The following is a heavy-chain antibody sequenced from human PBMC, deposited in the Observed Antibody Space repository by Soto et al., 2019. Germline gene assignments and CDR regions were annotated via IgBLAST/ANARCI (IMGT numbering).Heavy chain of an antibody. J-gene: IGHJ4*02. CDR1: GFTFSSYS. CDR2: ISSGHGDI. Sequence: DVQLVESGGGLVKPGGSLTLSCAASGFTFSSYSLSWVRQAPGKGLEWVSSISSGHGDIYYADSVKGRFIGSRDNAKNLLFLQMNNLRVEDTAVYYCALLTSGWYGDFDFWGLGTLVTVSS. CDR3: ALLTSGWYGDFDF. D-gene: IGHD6-19*01. V-gene: IGHV3-21*01.